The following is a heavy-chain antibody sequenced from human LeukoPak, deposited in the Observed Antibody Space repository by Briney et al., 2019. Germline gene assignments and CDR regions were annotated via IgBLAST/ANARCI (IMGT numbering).Heavy chain of an antibody. V-gene: IGHV4-39*01. CDR1: GGSISSSSYS. CDR3: ASLIAAGYFDH. D-gene: IGHD6-13*01. J-gene: IGHJ4*02. Sequence: PSETLSLTCTISGGSISSSSYSWGWIRQPPGKGLEWIGVIYHSGGTYYNPSLKSRLTMSVDTSKNQFSLKLSSVTATDTAVYYCASLIAAGYFDHWGQGTLVTVSS. CDR2: IYHSGGT.